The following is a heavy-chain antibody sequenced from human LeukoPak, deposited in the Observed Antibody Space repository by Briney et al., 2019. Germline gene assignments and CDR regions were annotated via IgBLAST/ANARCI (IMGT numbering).Heavy chain of an antibody. CDR3: AREVAGTWAFDI. CDR2: TFYRSNWYD. CDR1: GDSVSSNTAA. V-gene: IGHV6-1*01. D-gene: IGHD6-19*01. J-gene: IGHJ3*02. Sequence: HSQTLSLTCAISGDSVSSNTAAWNWIRQSPSRGLEWLGRTFYRSNWYDDYAASVKSRITINPDTSKNQFSLHLKSVTPEDTAVYYCAREVAGTWAFDIWGQGTRVTVSS.